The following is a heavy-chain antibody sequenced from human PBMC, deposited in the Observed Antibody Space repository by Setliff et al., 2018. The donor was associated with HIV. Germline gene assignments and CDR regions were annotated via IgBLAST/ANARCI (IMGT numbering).Heavy chain of an antibody. V-gene: IGHV1-8*01. CDR2: IDSNNGNR. CDR3: ARGIGISSSWDSLGWYNWFDP. Sequence: GASVKVSCKASGYSLSTYAISWVRQAPGQGLEWMGWIDSNNGNRNFAQKFRGRVTLTRNTSISTAYMELSSLRSEDTAVYYCARGIGISSSWDSLGWYNWFDPWGQGTLVTVSS. D-gene: IGHD6-13*01. J-gene: IGHJ5*02. CDR1: GYSLSTYA.